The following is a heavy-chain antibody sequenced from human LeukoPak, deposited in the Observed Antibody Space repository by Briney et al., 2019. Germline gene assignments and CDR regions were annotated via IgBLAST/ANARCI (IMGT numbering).Heavy chain of an antibody. CDR3: ARLAYSSLLGDY. Sequence: GGSLRLSCAASGFTFSSHWMHWVRQAPGKGLVWVSRINGDGSNTTYADSVKGRFTISRDNSKNTLYLQMNSLRAEDTAVYYCARLAYSSLLGDYWGQGTLVAVSS. J-gene: IGHJ4*02. CDR2: INGDGSNT. D-gene: IGHD6-19*01. CDR1: GFTFSSHW. V-gene: IGHV3-74*03.